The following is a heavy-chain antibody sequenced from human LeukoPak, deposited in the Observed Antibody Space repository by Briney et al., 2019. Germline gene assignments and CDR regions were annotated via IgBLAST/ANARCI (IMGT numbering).Heavy chain of an antibody. CDR3: ARRGYYDSSGYEY. Sequence: GGSLRLSCAASGFTFSNHAMNWVRQAPGQGLEWVSSIDGRSTDIYYADSVKGRFTISRDNAKNSLYLQMHSLRAGDTAVYYCARRGYYDSSGYEYWGQGTLVTVSS. CDR1: GFTFSNHA. J-gene: IGHJ4*02. D-gene: IGHD3-22*01. CDR2: IDGRSTDI. V-gene: IGHV3-21*01.